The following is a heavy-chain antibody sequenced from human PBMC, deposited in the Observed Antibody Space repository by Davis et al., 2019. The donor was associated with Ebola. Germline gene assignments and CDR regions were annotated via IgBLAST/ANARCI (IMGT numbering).Heavy chain of an antibody. CDR3: ARDPDRDYDIWSGSMDV. J-gene: IGHJ6*02. D-gene: IGHD3-3*01. CDR2: INAGNGNT. V-gene: IGHV1-3*01. CDR1: GYTFTSYG. Sequence: ASVKVSCKASGYTFTSYGMHWVRQAPGQRLEWMGWINAGNGNTKYSENFQGRVTITRDTSASTAYMELSSLRSEDTAVYYCARDPDRDYDIWSGSMDVWGQGTSVTVSS.